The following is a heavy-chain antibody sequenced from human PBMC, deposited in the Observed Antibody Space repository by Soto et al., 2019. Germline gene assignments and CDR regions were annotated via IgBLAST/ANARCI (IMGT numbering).Heavy chain of an antibody. CDR2: INSDGSST. Sequence: SLRLSCAASGFTFSSYWMHWVRQAPGKGLVWVSRINSDGSSTSYADSVRGRFTISRDNAKNTLYLQMNSLRAEDTAVYYCAREAAGITHYYYMDVWGKGTMVTVSS. V-gene: IGHV3-74*01. J-gene: IGHJ6*03. D-gene: IGHD6-13*01. CDR3: AREAAGITHYYYMDV. CDR1: GFTFSSYW.